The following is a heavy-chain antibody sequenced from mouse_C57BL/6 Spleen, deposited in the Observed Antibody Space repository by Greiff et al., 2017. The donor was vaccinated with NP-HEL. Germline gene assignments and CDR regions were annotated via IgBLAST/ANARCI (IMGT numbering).Heavy chain of an antibody. Sequence: EVKLVESGGGLVKPGGSLKLSCAASGFTFSDYGMHWVRQAPEKGLEWVAYISSGSSTIYYAATVKGRFTISRDNAKNTLFLQMTSLRSEDTAMYYCARSPGRDYAMDYWGQGTSVTVSS. J-gene: IGHJ4*01. V-gene: IGHV5-17*01. D-gene: IGHD1-1*01. CDR1: GFTFSDYG. CDR2: ISSGSSTI. CDR3: ARSPGRDYAMDY.